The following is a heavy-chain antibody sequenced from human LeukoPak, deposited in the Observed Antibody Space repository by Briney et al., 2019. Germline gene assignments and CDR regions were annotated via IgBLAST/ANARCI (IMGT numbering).Heavy chain of an antibody. Sequence: GGSLRLSCAASGFTFSSYGMHWVRQAPGKGLEWVAVISYDGSNKYYADSVKGRFTISRDNSKNTLYLQMNSLRAEDTAVYYCAKEGSAAGPTEFDYWGQGTLVTVSS. CDR3: AKEGSAAGPTEFDY. V-gene: IGHV3-30*18. CDR1: GFTFSSYG. CDR2: ISYDGSNK. D-gene: IGHD6-25*01. J-gene: IGHJ4*02.